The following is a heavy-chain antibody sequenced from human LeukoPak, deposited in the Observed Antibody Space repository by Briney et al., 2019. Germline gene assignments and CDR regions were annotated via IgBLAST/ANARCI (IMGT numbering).Heavy chain of an antibody. CDR2: INWNGGST. D-gene: IGHD5-18*01. CDR3: AKNEGGWYSYGYSLDY. CDR1: GFTFDDSV. J-gene: IGHJ4*02. Sequence: GGSLRLSCAASGFTFDDSVMSWVRQVPGKGLEWVSGINWNGGSTGYVDSAKGRFTISRDNSKNTLYLQMKSLRDEDTAVYYCAKNEGGWYSYGYSLDYWGQGTLVTVSS. V-gene: IGHV3-20*04.